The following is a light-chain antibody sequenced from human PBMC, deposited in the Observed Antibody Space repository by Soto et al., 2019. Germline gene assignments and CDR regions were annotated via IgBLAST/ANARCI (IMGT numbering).Light chain of an antibody. J-gene: IGKJ4*01. CDR3: QQANSFLLT. CDR2: AAS. V-gene: IGKV1D-12*01. CDR1: QHIGTW. Sequence: DIPMTQSPSSVSASVGDRVTITCRASQHIGTWLAWYQQKPGKAPELLIYAASSLQSGVPSRFSGSGSGTDFTLTISSLQPEDFATYYCQQANSFLLTFGGGTKVEIK.